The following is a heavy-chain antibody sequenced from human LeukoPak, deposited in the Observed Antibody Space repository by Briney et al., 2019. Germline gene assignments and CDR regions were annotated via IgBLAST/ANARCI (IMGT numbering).Heavy chain of an antibody. Sequence: PGGSLRLSCAASGFTFSSYARSWVRQAPGKGLEWVSAISGSGGSTYYADSVKGRFTISRDNSKNTLYLQMNSLRAEDTAVYYCAKPSYYDSSGYYSYYFDYWGQGTLVTVSS. CDR1: GFTFSSYA. CDR3: AKPSYYDSSGYYSYYFDY. CDR2: ISGSGGST. J-gene: IGHJ4*02. V-gene: IGHV3-23*01. D-gene: IGHD3-22*01.